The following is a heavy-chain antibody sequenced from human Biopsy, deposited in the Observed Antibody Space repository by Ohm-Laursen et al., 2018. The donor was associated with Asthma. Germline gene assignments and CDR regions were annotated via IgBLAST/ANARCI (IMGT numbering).Heavy chain of an antibody. D-gene: IGHD1-1*01. J-gene: IGHJ3*02. CDR3: VRDGTDDAFDI. Sequence: SLRLSCSASGFSFSNFAIHWVRQAPGKGLEWVGVISKDASTQDYADSVKGRFTMARDNSKNTLDMQMNSLREEDTAVYYCVRDGTDDAFDIWGQGTVVSVSS. CDR2: ISKDASTQ. V-gene: IGHV3-30*01. CDR1: GFSFSNFA.